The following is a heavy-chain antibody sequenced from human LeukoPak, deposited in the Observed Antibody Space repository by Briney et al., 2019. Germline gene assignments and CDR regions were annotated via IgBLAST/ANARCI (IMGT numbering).Heavy chain of an antibody. J-gene: IGHJ4*02. Sequence: ASVKVSCKASGYTFTTYYIHWVRQAPGQGLEWMGIINPSGGNTNYAQKFQGRVTMTRDTSTSTVYMELSSLRSEDMAVYYCARADSADYYDSSGSTDYWGQGTLVTVSS. CDR1: GYTFTTYY. CDR2: INPSGGNT. V-gene: IGHV1-46*01. D-gene: IGHD3-22*01. CDR3: ARADSADYYDSSGSTDY.